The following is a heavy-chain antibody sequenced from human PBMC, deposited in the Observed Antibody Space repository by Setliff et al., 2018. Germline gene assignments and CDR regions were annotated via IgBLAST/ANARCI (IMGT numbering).Heavy chain of an antibody. Sequence: PSETLSLTCTVSGYFVSSSHYWSWIRQPPGKGLEWIGSIYHSGSTYYNPSLKSRVTISVDTSKNQFSLKLSSVTAADTAVYYCARGGGNSLYYFDYWGQGTLVTVSS. V-gene: IGHV4-38-2*02. D-gene: IGHD2-21*02. CDR2: IYHSGST. J-gene: IGHJ4*02. CDR3: ARGGGNSLYYFDY. CDR1: GYFVSSSHY.